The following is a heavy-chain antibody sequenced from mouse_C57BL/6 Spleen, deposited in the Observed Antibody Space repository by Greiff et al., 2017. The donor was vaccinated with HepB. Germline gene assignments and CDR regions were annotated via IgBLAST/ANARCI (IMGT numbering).Heavy chain of an antibody. J-gene: IGHJ4*01. CDR1: GYTFTSYW. CDR3: ARGGWSLREAMDY. Sequence: QVHVKQSGAELAKPGASVKLSCKASGYTFTSYWMHWVKQRPGQGLGWIGYINPSSGYTKYNQKFKDKATLTADKSSSTAYMQLSSLTYEDSAVYYCARGGWSLREAMDYWGQGTSVTVSS. V-gene: IGHV1-7*01. D-gene: IGHD2-3*01. CDR2: INPSSGYT.